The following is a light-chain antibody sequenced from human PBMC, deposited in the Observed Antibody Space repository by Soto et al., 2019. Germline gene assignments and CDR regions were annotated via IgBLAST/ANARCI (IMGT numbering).Light chain of an antibody. Sequence: DIQMTQSPSTLSASVGDRVTITFRASQSISSWLAWYQQKPGKAPKLLIYDASSLESGVPSRFSGSGSGTEFTLTISSLQPDDFATYYCQQYNSHSVTFGQGTKVDIK. CDR2: DAS. CDR3: QQYNSHSVT. V-gene: IGKV1-5*01. CDR1: QSISSW. J-gene: IGKJ1*01.